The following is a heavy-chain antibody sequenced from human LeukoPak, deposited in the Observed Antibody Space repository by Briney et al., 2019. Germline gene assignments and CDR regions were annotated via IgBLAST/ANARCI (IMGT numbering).Heavy chain of an antibody. J-gene: IGHJ4*02. CDR3: ARRRYFIDY. CDR1: GFTLNDYY. V-gene: IGHV3-11*01. D-gene: IGHD1-1*01. Sequence: GGSLRLSCAASGFTLNDYYMSWIRQAPGKGLEWVSYSSSSGTTIYYADSVKGRFAISRDNAKNSLYLQMNSLRAEDTAVYYCARRRYFIDYWGQGTLVTVSS. CDR2: SSSSGTTI.